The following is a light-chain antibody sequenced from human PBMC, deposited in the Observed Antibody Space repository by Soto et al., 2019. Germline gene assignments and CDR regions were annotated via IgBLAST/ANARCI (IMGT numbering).Light chain of an antibody. Sequence: DIQMTQSPSSGSAYVGDSVTITCRASQDISRWLAWYQQKPGKAPRLLIYAASTLESGVPSRFRGSGSGTLFTLTITALLPEDFATYYCQKADTFPLAFGGGTKLEI. CDR1: QDISRW. J-gene: IGKJ4*02. CDR2: AAS. CDR3: QKADTFPLA. V-gene: IGKV1-12*01.